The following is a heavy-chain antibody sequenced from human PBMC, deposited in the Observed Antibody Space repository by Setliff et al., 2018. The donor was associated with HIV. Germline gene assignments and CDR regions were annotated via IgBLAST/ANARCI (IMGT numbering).Heavy chain of an antibody. Sequence: LRLSCAASGFSFSGSPVQWVRQASGKGLEWVGRIRSKADYYATVYAASVKGRFTISRDDSKNTAFLQMNSLKTEDTAVYYCTPITGYYMDVWGKGTTVTVSS. V-gene: IGHV3-73*01. CDR3: TPITGYYMDV. CDR1: GFSFSGSP. J-gene: IGHJ6*03. CDR2: IRSKADYYAT. D-gene: IGHD1-20*01.